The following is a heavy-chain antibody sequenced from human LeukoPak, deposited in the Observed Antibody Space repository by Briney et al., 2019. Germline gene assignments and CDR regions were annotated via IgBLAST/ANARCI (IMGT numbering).Heavy chain of an antibody. V-gene: IGHV1-2*02. J-gene: IGHJ5*02. CDR3: ARGSSITEAGAADGFDP. Sequence: ASVKVSCKASGYTFTGYYMHWVRQAPGQGLEWMRWLNPNSGGTNYAQKFQGRVTMTRDTSISTAYMELSSLRSDDTAVYYCARGSSITEAGAADGFDPWGKGTLVSVS. D-gene: IGHD6-19*01. CDR1: GYTFTGYY. CDR2: LNPNSGGT.